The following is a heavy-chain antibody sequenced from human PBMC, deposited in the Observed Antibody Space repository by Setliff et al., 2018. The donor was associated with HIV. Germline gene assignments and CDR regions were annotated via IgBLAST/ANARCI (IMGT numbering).Heavy chain of an antibody. J-gene: IGHJ4*02. CDR3: ARGWEGGMDY. CDR1: GYTFTDHY. D-gene: IGHD1-26*01. CDR2: INPNSGGT. Sequence: ASVKVSCKASGYTFTDHYIHWVRQAPGQGLEWMGRINPNSGGTKYAEKFQGRVTMTGDTSTNTLYMELSSLRSEDTAVYYCARGWEGGMDYWGQGTLVTVSS. V-gene: IGHV1-2*06.